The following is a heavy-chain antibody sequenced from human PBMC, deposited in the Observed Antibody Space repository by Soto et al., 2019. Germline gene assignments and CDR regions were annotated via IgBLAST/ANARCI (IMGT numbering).Heavy chain of an antibody. Sequence: QVQLVESGGGVVQPGRSLRLSCAASGFTFSSYGRHWVRQAPGKGLEWVAVISYDGSNKYYADSVKGRFTISRDNSKNTLYLQMNSLRAEDTAVYYCAKDGRPSRWKVAVRYNWFDPWGQGTLVTVSS. CDR3: AKDGRPSRWKVAVRYNWFDP. D-gene: IGHD2-15*01. J-gene: IGHJ5*02. CDR2: ISYDGSNK. CDR1: GFTFSSYG. V-gene: IGHV3-30*18.